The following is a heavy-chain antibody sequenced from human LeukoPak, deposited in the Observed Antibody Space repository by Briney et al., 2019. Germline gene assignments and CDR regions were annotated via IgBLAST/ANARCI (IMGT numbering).Heavy chain of an antibody. V-gene: IGHV3-66*01. CDR3: GTDFGDYSIDY. CDR1: GFTISNNY. D-gene: IGHD4-17*01. J-gene: IGHJ4*02. Sequence: PGGSLGLSCAVSGFTISNNYMNWVRQAPGEGLEWVSVIYSGGSTSYADSVKGRFTISRDNSKNTLYLQMNSLRAEDTAVYYCGTDFGDYSIDYWGQGTLVTVSS. CDR2: IYSGGST.